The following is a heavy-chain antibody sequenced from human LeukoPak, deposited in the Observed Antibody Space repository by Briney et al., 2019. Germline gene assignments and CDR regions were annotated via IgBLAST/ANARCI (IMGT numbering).Heavy chain of an antibody. D-gene: IGHD6-13*01. CDR1: GGSFSGYY. CDR3: AASSSWYSMGYY. Sequence: SETLSLTCAVYGGSFSGYYWSWIRKPPGKGLEWIGEINHSGSTNYNPSLKGRVTISVDTSKNQFSLKLSSVTAADTAVYYCAASSSWYSMGYYWGQGTLVTVSS. CDR2: INHSGST. J-gene: IGHJ4*02. V-gene: IGHV4-34*01.